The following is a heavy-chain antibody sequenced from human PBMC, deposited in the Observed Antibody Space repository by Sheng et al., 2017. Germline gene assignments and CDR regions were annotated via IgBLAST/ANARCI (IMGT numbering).Heavy chain of an antibody. CDR1: GFTFSSYG. CDR3: AKRTTDYYYYYYMDV. CDR2: IRYDGSNK. V-gene: IGHV3-30*02. J-gene: IGHJ6*03. D-gene: IGHD1-7*01. Sequence: QVQLVESGGGVVQPGGSLRLSCAASGFTFSSYGMHWVRQAPGKGLEWVAFIRYDGSNKYYADSVKGRFTISRDNSKNTLYLQMNSLRAEDTAVYYCAKRTTDYYYYYYMDVWGKGTTVTVSS.